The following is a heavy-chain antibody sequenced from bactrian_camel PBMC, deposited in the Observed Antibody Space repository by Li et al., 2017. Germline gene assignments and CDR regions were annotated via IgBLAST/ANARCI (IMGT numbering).Heavy chain of an antibody. CDR1: GATFRSKW. J-gene: IGHJ4*01. CDR3: NAQLSFAYSRQCTQF. CDR2: INSGGGTT. D-gene: IGHD3*01. V-gene: IGHV3S1*01. Sequence: HVQLVESGGGLVQPGGSLRLSCAASGATFRSKWMYWVRQARGKGLEWVSAINSGGGTTYYADSVKGRFTISRDNAKNTLYLQMSSLNPEDTAIYHCNAQLSFAYSRQCTQFWGRGTQVTVS.